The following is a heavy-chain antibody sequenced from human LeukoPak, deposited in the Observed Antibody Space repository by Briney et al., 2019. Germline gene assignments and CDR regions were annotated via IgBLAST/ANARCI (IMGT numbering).Heavy chain of an antibody. CDR3: ARKVGSPIMGIGY. V-gene: IGHV1-2*02. CDR1: GYTFTGYY. CDR2: INPNSGGT. J-gene: IGHJ4*02. D-gene: IGHD3-16*01. Sequence: ASVKVSCKASGYTFTGYYMHWVRQAPGQGLEWMGWINPNSGGTNYAQKFQGRVTMTRDTSISTAYMELSRLRPDDTAVYYCARKVGSPIMGIGYWGQGTLVTVSS.